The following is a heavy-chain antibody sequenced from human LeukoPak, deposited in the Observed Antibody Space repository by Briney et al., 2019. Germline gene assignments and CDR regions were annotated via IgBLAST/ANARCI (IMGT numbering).Heavy chain of an antibody. CDR3: ARSSGSYYVGFYFDY. Sequence: QSGGSLRLSCAASGFTVSSNYMSWVRQAPGMGLEWVGRSRNKANSYTTEYAASVKGRFTISRDDSKNSLYLQLNSLKTEDTAVYYCARSSGSYYVGFYFDYWGRGTLVTVSS. CDR1: GFTVSSNY. CDR2: SRNKANSYTT. D-gene: IGHD1-26*01. J-gene: IGHJ4*02. V-gene: IGHV3-72*01.